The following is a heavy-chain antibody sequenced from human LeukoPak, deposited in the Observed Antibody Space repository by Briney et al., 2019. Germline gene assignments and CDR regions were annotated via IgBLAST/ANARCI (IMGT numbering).Heavy chain of an antibody. D-gene: IGHD5-12*01. CDR2: ISSSSSYI. CDR1: GFTFSSYS. Sequence: GGSLRLSCAASGFTFSSYSMNWVRQAPGKGLEWVSSISSSSSYIYYADSVKGRFTISRDKAKNSLYLQMNSLRAEDTAVYYCAISTTLEMAKSEGYWGQGTLVTVSS. V-gene: IGHV3-21*01. J-gene: IGHJ4*02. CDR3: AISTTLEMAKSEGY.